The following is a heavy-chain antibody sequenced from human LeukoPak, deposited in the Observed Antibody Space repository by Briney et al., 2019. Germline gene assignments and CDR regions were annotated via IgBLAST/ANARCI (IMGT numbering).Heavy chain of an antibody. CDR3: AKDGKKWQEPLES. CDR2: ISYDGSNK. J-gene: IGHJ4*02. CDR1: GFTFSSYG. Sequence: PGGSLRLSCAASGFTFSSYGMHWVRRAPGKGLEWVAVISYDGSNKFYPDSVKGRFTISRDNSNLYLQMNSLRAEDTAVYYCAKDGKKWQEPLESWGQGTLVIVSS. V-gene: IGHV3-30*18. D-gene: IGHD1-14*01.